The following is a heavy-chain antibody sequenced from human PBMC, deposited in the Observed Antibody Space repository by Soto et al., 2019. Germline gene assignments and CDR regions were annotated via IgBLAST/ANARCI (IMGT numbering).Heavy chain of an antibody. Sequence: SETLSLTCAVYGGSFSGYYWSWIRQPPGKGLEWIGEINHSGSTNYNPSLKSRVTISVDTPKNQFSLKLSSVTAADTAVYYCARLPQRLYYYYYMDVWGKGTTVTVSS. CDR1: GGSFSGYY. CDR3: ARLPQRLYYYYYMDV. V-gene: IGHV4-34*01. CDR2: INHSGST. J-gene: IGHJ6*03.